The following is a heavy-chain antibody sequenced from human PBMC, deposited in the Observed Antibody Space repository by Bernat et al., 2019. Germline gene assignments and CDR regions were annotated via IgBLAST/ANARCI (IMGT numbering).Heavy chain of an antibody. V-gene: IGHV4-38-2*01. CDR2: IYHSGST. Sequence: QVPLQESGPGLVKPSETLSLPCAVSGYSISSGYYWGWIRQPPGKGLEWIGSIYHSGSTYYNPSLKSRVTISVDTSKNQCSLKLGAVTAADTAGYYCASVSIEAEYFQHWGQGTLVTVSS. J-gene: IGHJ1*01. CDR1: GYSISSGYY. CDR3: ASVSIEAEYFQH. D-gene: IGHD3-22*01.